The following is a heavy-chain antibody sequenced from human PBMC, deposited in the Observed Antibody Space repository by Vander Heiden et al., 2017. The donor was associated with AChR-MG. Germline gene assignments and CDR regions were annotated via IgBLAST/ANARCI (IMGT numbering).Heavy chain of an antibody. CDR2: INHAANA. D-gene: IGHD2-21*02. CDR1: GGSFTNYY. Sequence: QVHLQQWGAGLFQPSETLSLTCAVSGGSFTNYYWSWVRQSPGKGLEWLGEINHAANANYSPSLKSRVTLSVDPSKTQFSLRLTSVTAADTGVYYCVRGAIFGVDPFDSWGQGTLVTVSS. J-gene: IGHJ4*02. CDR3: VRGAIFGVDPFDS. V-gene: IGHV4-34*01.